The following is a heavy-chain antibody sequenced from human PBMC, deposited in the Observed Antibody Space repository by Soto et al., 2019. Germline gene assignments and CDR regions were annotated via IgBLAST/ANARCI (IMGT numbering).Heavy chain of an antibody. Sequence: PSETLSLTCTVSGASISYGGFSWSWIRQSPGKGLEWIGYISHLESTYFHPSFKSRLTMSIDRTRNQFSLMLSSVTAADMAVYYFARGGGYDSYDYWSQGVLVTVS. CDR2: ISHLEST. D-gene: IGHD5-12*01. J-gene: IGHJ4*02. CDR1: GASISYGGFS. CDR3: ARGGGYDSYDY. V-gene: IGHV4-30-2*06.